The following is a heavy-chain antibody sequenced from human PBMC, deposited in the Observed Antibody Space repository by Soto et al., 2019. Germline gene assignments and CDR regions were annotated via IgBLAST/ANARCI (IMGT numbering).Heavy chain of an antibody. CDR3: AKDLLGPGRAYGMDV. CDR2: ISYDGSNK. CDR1: GFTFSSYG. Sequence: QVQLVESGGGVVQPGRSLRLSCAASGFTFSSYGMHWVRQAPGKGLEWVAVISYDGSNKYYADSVKGRFTISRDNSKNTLDLQMNSLRAEDTAVYYCAKDLLGPGRAYGMDVWCQGTTVTVSS. V-gene: IGHV3-30*18. D-gene: IGHD7-27*01. J-gene: IGHJ6*02.